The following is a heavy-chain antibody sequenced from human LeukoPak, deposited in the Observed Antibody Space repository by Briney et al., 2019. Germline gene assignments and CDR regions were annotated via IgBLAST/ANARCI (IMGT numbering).Heavy chain of an antibody. CDR2: FDPEDGET. J-gene: IGHJ4*02. Sequence: PGASVKVSCKVSGYTLTELSMHWVRQAPGKGLEWMGGFDPEDGETIYAQKFQGRVTMTEDTSTDTAYMELSSLRSEDTAVYYCARDLRVLIHDFLDCWGQGTLVTVSS. CDR3: ARDLRVLIHDFLDC. D-gene: IGHD3-3*01. V-gene: IGHV1-24*01. CDR1: GYTLTELS.